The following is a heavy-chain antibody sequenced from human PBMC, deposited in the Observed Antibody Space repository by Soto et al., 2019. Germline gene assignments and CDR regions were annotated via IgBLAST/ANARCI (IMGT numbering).Heavy chain of an antibody. CDR1: GFIFSSYG. J-gene: IGHJ5*01. Sequence: PGGSLRLSCAASGFIFSSYGMHWVRQAPGKGLEWVAVIWYDGSNQYYADSVKGRFTISRDNSKNTLFLQMNSLRAVDTAVYYCARDSGGSYSPDSWFDFWGQGALVTVSS. D-gene: IGHD1-26*01. CDR3: ARDSGGSYSPDSWFDF. V-gene: IGHV3-33*01. CDR2: IWYDGSNQ.